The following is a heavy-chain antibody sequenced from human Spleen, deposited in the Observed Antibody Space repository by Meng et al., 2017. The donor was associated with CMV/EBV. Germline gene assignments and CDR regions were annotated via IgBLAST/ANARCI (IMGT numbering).Heavy chain of an antibody. Sequence: CAASGFNFSNYAIHWVRQAPGKGLEWVSSISSSSSYIYYADSVKGRFTISRDNAKNSLYLQMNSLRAEDTAVYYCARDQYSSSLRLDYWGQGTLSPSPQ. D-gene: IGHD6-6*01. CDR2: ISSSSSYI. J-gene: IGHJ4*02. CDR1: GFNFSNYA. CDR3: ARDQYSSSLRLDY. V-gene: IGHV3-21*01.